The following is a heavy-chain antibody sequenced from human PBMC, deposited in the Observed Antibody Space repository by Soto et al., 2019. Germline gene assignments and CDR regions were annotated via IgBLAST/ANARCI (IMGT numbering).Heavy chain of an antibody. D-gene: IGHD2-2*03. CDR2: ISYDGSNK. Sequence: PGGSLRLSCAASGFTFSSYAMHWVRQAPGKGLEWVAVISYDGSNKYYADSVKGRFTISRDNSKNTLYLQMNSLRAEDTAAYYCARGATPPEPWILCPDIWGQGTMVTVSS. J-gene: IGHJ3*02. CDR1: GFTFSSYA. V-gene: IGHV3-30-3*01. CDR3: ARGATPPEPWILCPDI.